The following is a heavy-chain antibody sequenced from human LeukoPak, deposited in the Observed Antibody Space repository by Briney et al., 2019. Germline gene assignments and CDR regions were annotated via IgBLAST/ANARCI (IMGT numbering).Heavy chain of an antibody. CDR3: ARSPGGSSWYSRYYYYMDV. CDR1: GGSISSYY. CDR2: IYYSGST. J-gene: IGHJ6*03. Sequence: SEILSLTCTVSGGSISSYYWSWIRQPPGKGLEWIGYIYYSGSTNYNPSLRSRVTISVDTSKNQFSLKLSSVTAADTAVYYCARSPGGSSWYSRYYYYMDVWGKGTTVTVSS. V-gene: IGHV4-59*01. D-gene: IGHD6-13*01.